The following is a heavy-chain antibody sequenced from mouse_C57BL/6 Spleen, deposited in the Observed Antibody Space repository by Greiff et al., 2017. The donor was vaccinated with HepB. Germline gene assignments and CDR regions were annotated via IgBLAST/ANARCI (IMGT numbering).Heavy chain of an antibody. CDR2: INPNNGGT. D-gene: IGHD6-1*01. CDR1: GYTFTDYY. V-gene: IGHV1-26*01. J-gene: IGHJ4*01. CDR3: ARWYSLYYAMDY. Sequence: SCKASGYTFTDYYMNWVKQSHGKSLEWIGDINPNNGGTSYNQKFKGKATLTVDKSSSTAYMELRSLTSEDSAVYYCARWYSLYYAMDYWGQGTSVTVSS.